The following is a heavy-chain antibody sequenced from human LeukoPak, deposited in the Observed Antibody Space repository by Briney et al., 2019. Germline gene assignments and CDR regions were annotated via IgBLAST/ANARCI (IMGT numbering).Heavy chain of an antibody. V-gene: IGHV3-21*01. Sequence: GGSLRLSCAASGFTFSSYSMSWVRQAPGKGLEWVSSISGSGSHTYFAESLKGRFTISRDNAKNSLFLEMSSLRAEDTAVYYCARARYSGYSYGQTFDYWGQGTLVTVSS. CDR3: ARARYSGYSYGQTFDY. CDR1: GFTFSSYS. J-gene: IGHJ4*02. CDR2: ISGSGSHT. D-gene: IGHD5-18*01.